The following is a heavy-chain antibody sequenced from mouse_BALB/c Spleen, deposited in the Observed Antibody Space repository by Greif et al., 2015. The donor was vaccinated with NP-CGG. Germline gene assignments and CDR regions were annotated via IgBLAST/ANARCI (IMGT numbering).Heavy chain of an antibody. CDR2: IRLKSNNYAT. CDR3: TTGFAY. CDR1: GFTFSNYW. V-gene: IGHV6-6*02. Sequence: EVNVVDSGGGLVQPGGFMKLSCVASGFTFSNYWMNWVRQSPEKGLEWVAEIRLKSNNYATHYAESVKGRFTISRDDSKSSVYLQMNNLRAEDTGIYYCTTGFAYWGQGTLVTVSA. J-gene: IGHJ3*01.